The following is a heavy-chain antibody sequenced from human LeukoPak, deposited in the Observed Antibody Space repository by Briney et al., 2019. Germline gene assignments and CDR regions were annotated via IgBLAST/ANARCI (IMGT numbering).Heavy chain of an antibody. Sequence: GESLKISCKGSGYSFTSYWIGWVRQMPGKGLEWMGIIYPGDSDTRYSLSFQGQVTISADKSISTAYLQWSSLKASDTAMYYCARSYYDFWSGYSPPNWFDPWGQGTLVTVSS. CDR3: ARSYYDFWSGYSPPNWFDP. J-gene: IGHJ5*02. CDR2: IYPGDSDT. CDR1: GYSFTSYW. V-gene: IGHV5-51*01. D-gene: IGHD3-3*01.